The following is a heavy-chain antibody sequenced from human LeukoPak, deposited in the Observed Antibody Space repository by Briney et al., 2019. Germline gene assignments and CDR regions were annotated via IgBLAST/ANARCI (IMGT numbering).Heavy chain of an antibody. CDR3: AKGEGEVLRFLEWFDHYYYGMDV. Sequence: GGSLRLSCAASGFTFSSYAMSWVRQAPGKGLEWVSAISGSGGSTYYADSVKGRFTISRDNSKNTLYLQINSLRAEATAVYYCAKGEGEVLRFLEWFDHYYYGMDVWGQGTTVTVYS. V-gene: IGHV3-23*01. D-gene: IGHD3-3*01. CDR2: ISGSGGST. J-gene: IGHJ6*02. CDR1: GFTFSSYA.